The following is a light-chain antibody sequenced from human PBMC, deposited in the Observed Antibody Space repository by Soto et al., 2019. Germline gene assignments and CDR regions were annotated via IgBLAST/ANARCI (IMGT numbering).Light chain of an antibody. Sequence: QSALTQPASVSGSPGQSITISCTGTSSDVGGYNYVSWYQQHPGKAPKLMIYDVSNRPSGVSNRFSGSKSGNTASLTISGLSCEDEAVSYCSPYTSSSTLLYVFGPGTKLTVL. V-gene: IGLV2-14*01. CDR2: DVS. J-gene: IGLJ1*01. CDR3: SPYTSSSTLLYV. CDR1: SSDVGGYNY.